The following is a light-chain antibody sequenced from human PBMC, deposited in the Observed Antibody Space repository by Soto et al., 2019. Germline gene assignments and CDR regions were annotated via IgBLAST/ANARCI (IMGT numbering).Light chain of an antibody. CDR3: TSYAGGNNV. Sequence: QSALTQPPSASGSPGQSVTISCTGTSSDVGGHNYVSWYQQHPGKVPKLMVYEVNKRPLGVPDRFSGSKSGNTASLTVSGLQAEDEADYYCTSYAGGNNVFGTGTKVTVL. CDR2: EVN. V-gene: IGLV2-8*01. CDR1: SSDVGGHNY. J-gene: IGLJ1*01.